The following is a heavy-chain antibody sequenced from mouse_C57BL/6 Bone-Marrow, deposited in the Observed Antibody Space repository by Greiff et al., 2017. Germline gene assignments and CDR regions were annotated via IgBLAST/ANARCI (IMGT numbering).Heavy chain of an antibody. J-gene: IGHJ1*03. CDR1: GYNFTSYW. Sequence: VQLQQPGAELVKPGASVKMSCKASGYNFTSYWLTWVKQRPGQGLEWIGVIYPGSGSTNYNEQFKSKATLTVDTSSSSAYMQLSILTSEHSAVYYCAREYGYFPYWYFDVWGTGTTVTVSS. V-gene: IGHV1-55*01. CDR2: IYPGSGST. D-gene: IGHD2-10*02. CDR3: AREYGYFPYWYFDV.